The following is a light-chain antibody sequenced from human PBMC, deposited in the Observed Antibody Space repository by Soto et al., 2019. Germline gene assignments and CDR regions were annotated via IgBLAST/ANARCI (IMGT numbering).Light chain of an antibody. V-gene: IGLV1-44*01. CDR2: TNS. Sequence: QLVLTQPPSASGTPGQRVTISCSVSSSNIGSFSVSWYQQLPGTAPKLLIYTNSQRPSGVPDRISGSKSGTSASLAISGLQSEDEADYYCAAWDGSLNGVLFGGGTKLTVL. CDR1: SSNIGSFS. J-gene: IGLJ2*01. CDR3: AAWDGSLNGVL.